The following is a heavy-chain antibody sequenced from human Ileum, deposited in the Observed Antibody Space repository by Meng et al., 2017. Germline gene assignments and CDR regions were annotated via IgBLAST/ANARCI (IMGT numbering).Heavy chain of an antibody. D-gene: IGHD3-22*01. V-gene: IGHV4-4*02. CDR1: GTW. J-gene: IGHJ4*02. Sequence: VQLQDAGPRLVNPSGPLALTCGVSGTWWSWVRQPPGKGLEWIGEIFQSGRTNYNPSLKSRVTISIDKSKSQISLQLSAVTAADTAVYSCATSNDRDVYYLGYWGQGTLVTVSS. CDR2: IFQSGRT. CDR3: ATSNDRDVYYLGY.